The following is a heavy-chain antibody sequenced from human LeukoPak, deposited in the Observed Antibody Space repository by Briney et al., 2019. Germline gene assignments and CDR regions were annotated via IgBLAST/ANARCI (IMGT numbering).Heavy chain of an antibody. CDR1: GFTFSSYS. Sequence: GGSLRLSCAASGFTFSSYSMNRVRQAPGKGLEWVSYISSSSSTIYYADSVKGRFTISRDNAKNSLYLQMNSLRAEDTAVYYCARDKAFDYYDSSGYFPPFDYWGQGTLVTVSS. J-gene: IGHJ4*02. CDR2: ISSSSSTI. CDR3: ARDKAFDYYDSSGYFPPFDY. D-gene: IGHD3-22*01. V-gene: IGHV3-48*04.